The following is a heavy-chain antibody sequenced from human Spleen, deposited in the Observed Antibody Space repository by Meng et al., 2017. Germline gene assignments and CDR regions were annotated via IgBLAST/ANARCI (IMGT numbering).Heavy chain of an antibody. J-gene: IGHJ4*02. CDR1: GGSISSNNW. CDR2: IDHSWRT. Sequence: QVQLQASGPGLVKPSGTLSLSCGVSGGSISSNNWWSWVRQPPGKGLEWIGEIDHSWRTNYNPSLKSRITISIDKSKNYFSLKLSSVTAADTALYYCARARSYYENSGYPVIDYWGQGTLVTVSS. CDR3: ARARSYYENSGYPVIDY. D-gene: IGHD3-22*01. V-gene: IGHV4-4*02.